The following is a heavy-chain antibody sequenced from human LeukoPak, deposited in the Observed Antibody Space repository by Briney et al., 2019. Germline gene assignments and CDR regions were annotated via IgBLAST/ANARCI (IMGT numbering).Heavy chain of an antibody. V-gene: IGHV3-23*01. Sequence: GGSLRPSCAASGFTFSTSPMSWVRQAPGKGLEWVSTISGSGGGTYSADSVKGRFTISRDNSKNTLYLQMNSLRADDTAIYYCAKLGEQWLIDFWGQGTLVTVSS. CDR3: AKLGEQWLIDF. CDR2: ISGSGGGT. CDR1: GFTFSTSP. J-gene: IGHJ4*02. D-gene: IGHD6-19*01.